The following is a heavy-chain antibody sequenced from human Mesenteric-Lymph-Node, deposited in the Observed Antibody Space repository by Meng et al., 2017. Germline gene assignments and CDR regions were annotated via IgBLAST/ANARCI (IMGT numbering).Heavy chain of an antibody. J-gene: IGHJ4*02. CDR3: ATQESKDGHNPY. V-gene: IGHV4-4*02. D-gene: IGHD5-24*01. CDR2: MYHSGTT. CDR1: GGSISSSYW. Sequence: QVQLPGRGPGLVKPSGTLSLTCVVPGGSISSSYWWTWVRQSPGKGLEWIGEMYHSGTTNYNPSLRSRVTISMGKSNNQLSLKLNSVTAADTAVYYCATQESKDGHNPYWGQGTLVTVSS.